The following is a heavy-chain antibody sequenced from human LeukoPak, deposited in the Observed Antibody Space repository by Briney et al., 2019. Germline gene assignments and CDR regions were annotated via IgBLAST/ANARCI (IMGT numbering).Heavy chain of an antibody. CDR2: ISSSGSST. V-gene: IGHV3-48*03. J-gene: IGHJ4*02. Sequence: GGSLRLSCATSGFTFSNYEMSRVRQTPGKGLEWVSYISSSGSSTYYADSVKGRFTISRDNAKSSLCLQMYSLRAGDTAVYYCAREDGSQLDYWGRGTLVTVSS. CDR1: GFTFSNYE. D-gene: IGHD1-26*01. CDR3: AREDGSQLDY.